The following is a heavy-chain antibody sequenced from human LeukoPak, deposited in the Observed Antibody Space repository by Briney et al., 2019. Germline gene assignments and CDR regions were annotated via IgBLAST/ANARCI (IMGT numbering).Heavy chain of an antibody. CDR3: AKYISDAHTFDY. D-gene: IGHD2/OR15-2a*01. J-gene: IGHJ4*02. Sequence: PGGALRLSCAASGFTFDDYGMSWVRQAPGKGLEWVSGINWNGCSTGYADSVKGRFTFSRDNAQNSLYLQMNSLRAEDTALYYLAKYISDAHTFDYWGQGTLVTVSS. CDR2: INWNGCST. CDR1: GFTFDDYG. V-gene: IGHV3-20*04.